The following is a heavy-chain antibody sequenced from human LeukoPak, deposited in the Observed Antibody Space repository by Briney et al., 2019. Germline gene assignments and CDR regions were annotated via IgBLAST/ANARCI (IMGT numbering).Heavy chain of an antibody. J-gene: IGHJ6*02. CDR2: VNRDGSET. V-gene: IGHV3-7*03. CDR1: GFALSSHW. Sequence: GGSLRLSCAASGFALSSHWMTWVRQVPGRGPEWVANVNRDGSETYYLDSVKGRFTISKDNAKNSLYLQMNSLRAEDTALYHCARNNGMDIWGQGTTVIVSS. CDR3: ARNNGMDI.